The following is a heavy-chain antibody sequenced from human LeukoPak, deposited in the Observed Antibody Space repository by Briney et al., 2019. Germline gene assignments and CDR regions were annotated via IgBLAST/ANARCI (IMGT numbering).Heavy chain of an antibody. J-gene: IGHJ4*02. Sequence: SETLSLTCTVSGGSISSYYWSWIRQPPGKGLEWIGYIYYSGSTNYNPALKSRVTISVDTSKNQFSLKLSSVTAADTAVYYCARRSSGWYRYFDYWGQRTLVTVST. V-gene: IGHV4-59*08. D-gene: IGHD6-19*01. CDR1: GGSISSYY. CDR3: ARRSSGWYRYFDY. CDR2: IYYSGST.